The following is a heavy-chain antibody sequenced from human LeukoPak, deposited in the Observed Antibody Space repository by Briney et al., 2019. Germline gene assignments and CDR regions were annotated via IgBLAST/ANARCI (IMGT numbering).Heavy chain of an antibody. D-gene: IGHD2-15*01. CDR1: GLTFSSYW. CDR3: ARDAPLGYCSGGSCLPSFAFDI. Sequence: GGSLRLSCAASGLTFSSYWMHWVRQAPGKGLVWVSRINSDGSSTSYADSVKGRFTISRDNAKNTLYLQMNSLRAEDTAVYYCARDAPLGYCSGGSCLPSFAFDIWGQGTMVTVSS. V-gene: IGHV3-74*01. CDR2: INSDGSST. J-gene: IGHJ3*02.